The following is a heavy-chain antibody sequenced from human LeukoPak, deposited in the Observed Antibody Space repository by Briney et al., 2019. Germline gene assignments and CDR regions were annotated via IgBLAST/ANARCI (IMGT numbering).Heavy chain of an antibody. V-gene: IGHV3-7*01. CDR3: ARGQT. CDR1: GFTLSDHY. CDR2: IKEDGSEI. Sequence: PGGSLRLSCAASGFTLSDHYMSWVRQAPGKGLEWVANIKEDGSEIYYVDSVKGRFTISRDNAKNSLYLQMSSLRAEDTAVYYCARGQTWGQGTLVIVSS. J-gene: IGHJ4*02.